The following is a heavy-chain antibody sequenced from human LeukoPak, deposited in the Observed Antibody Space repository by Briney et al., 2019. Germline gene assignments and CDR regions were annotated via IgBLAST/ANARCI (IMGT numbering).Heavy chain of an antibody. D-gene: IGHD5-24*01. Sequence: GSLRLSCAASGFTFSSYAMHWVRQAPGKGLEWVAVISYDGSNKYYADSVKGRFTISRDNSKNTLYLQMNSLRAEDTAVYYCVRASQINYWGQGTLVTVSS. CDR3: VRASQINY. CDR1: GFTFSSYA. J-gene: IGHJ4*02. CDR2: ISYDGSNK. V-gene: IGHV3-30-3*01.